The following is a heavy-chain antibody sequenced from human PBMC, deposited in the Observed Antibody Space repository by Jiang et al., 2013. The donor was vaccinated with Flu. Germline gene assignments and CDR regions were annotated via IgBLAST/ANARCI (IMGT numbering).Heavy chain of an antibody. CDR2: LWHDGTNK. J-gene: IGHJ4*02. V-gene: IGHV3-30*02. Sequence: TLSCAASGFSFSYYAMHWVRQAPGKGLEWVASLWHDGTNKHYGDSVKGRFDISRDNSKNTLYLQLSSLRAEDTAVYYCATLRGSTYDTYLMDSWGQGTLVSVSS. CDR1: GFSFSYYA. CDR3: ATLRGSTYDTYLMDS. D-gene: IGHD2-2*01.